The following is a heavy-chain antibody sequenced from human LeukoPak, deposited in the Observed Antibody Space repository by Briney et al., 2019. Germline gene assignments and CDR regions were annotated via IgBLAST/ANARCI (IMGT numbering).Heavy chain of an antibody. D-gene: IGHD5-24*01. Sequence: GGSLRLSCAASGFTFSSYAMHWVRQAPGKGLEWVAVISYDGSNKYYADSVKGRFTISRDNSKNTLYLQMNSLRAEDTAVYYCAKPSRDGSLPGYWGQGTLVTVSS. CDR2: ISYDGSNK. CDR1: GFTFSSYA. J-gene: IGHJ4*02. V-gene: IGHV3-30*04. CDR3: AKPSRDGSLPGY.